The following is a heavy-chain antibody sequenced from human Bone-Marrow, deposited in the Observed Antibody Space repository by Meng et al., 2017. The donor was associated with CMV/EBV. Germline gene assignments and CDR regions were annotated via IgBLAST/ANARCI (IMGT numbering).Heavy chain of an antibody. Sequence: SVKVSCKASGGTFSSYAISWVRQAPGQGLEWMGGIIANNGKANYAQKLQGRVTITADTSTSTAYMELRSLRSEDTAVYYCARLQEVGSDCFDYWGQGTLVTVSS. J-gene: IGHJ4*02. CDR2: IIANNGKA. CDR3: ARLQEVGSDCFDY. CDR1: GGTFSSYA. V-gene: IGHV1-69*10. D-gene: IGHD2-15*01.